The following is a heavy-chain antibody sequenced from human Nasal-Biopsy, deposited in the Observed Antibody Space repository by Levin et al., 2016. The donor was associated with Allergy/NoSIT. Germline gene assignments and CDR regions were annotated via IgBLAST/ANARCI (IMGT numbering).Heavy chain of an antibody. CDR1: GFTIGSYW. CDR3: AAMNVAVAGYY. Sequence: GGSLRLSCAASGFTIGSYWMSWVRQAPGKGLEWLANIKQDGSEKYYIDSVKGRFTISRDNAKNSVYLQVNSLRAEDTAVYYCAAMNVAVAGYYWGQGTLVTVSS. CDR2: IKQDGSEK. V-gene: IGHV3-7*01. J-gene: IGHJ4*02. D-gene: IGHD6-19*01.